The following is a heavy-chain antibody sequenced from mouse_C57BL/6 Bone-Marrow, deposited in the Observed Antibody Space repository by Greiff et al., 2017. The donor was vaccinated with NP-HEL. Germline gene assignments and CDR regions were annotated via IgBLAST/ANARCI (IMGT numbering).Heavy chain of an antibody. D-gene: IGHD3-3*01. CDR1: GYTFTSYW. CDR2: IDPSDSYT. Sequence: VQLQQSGAELVKPGASVKLSCKASGYTFTSYWMQWVKQRPGQGLEWIGEIDPSDSYTNYNQKFKGKATLTVDTSSSTAYMQLSSLTSEDSAVYYCARPRDWYYFDYWGQGTT. CDR3: ARPRDWYYFDY. J-gene: IGHJ2*01. V-gene: IGHV1-50*01.